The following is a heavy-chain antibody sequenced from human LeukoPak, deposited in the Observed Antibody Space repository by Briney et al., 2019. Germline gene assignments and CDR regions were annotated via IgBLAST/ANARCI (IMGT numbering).Heavy chain of an antibody. CDR3: ARADYSSTWSHDYYYMDV. V-gene: IGHV4-59*08. Sequence: PSETLSLTCTVSGGSISSYYWSWIRQPPGKGLEWIGSIYHSGSTYYNPSLKSRVTISVDTSKNQFSLKLSSVTAADTAVYYCARADYSSTWSHDYYYMDVWGKGTTVTVSS. J-gene: IGHJ6*03. D-gene: IGHD6-13*01. CDR1: GGSISSYY. CDR2: IYHSGST.